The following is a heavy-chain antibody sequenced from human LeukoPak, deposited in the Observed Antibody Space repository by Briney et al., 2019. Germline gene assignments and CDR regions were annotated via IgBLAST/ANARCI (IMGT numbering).Heavy chain of an antibody. CDR3: ARVVVAPWYFDL. D-gene: IGHD3-22*01. Sequence: GSLRLSCAASGFTVSTNYMNWVRQAPGKGLECVSLIYSGGSTYYADSVKGRFTISRDNSKNTLYLQMNSLRAEDTAVYYCARVVVAPWYFDLWGRGTLVTVSS. V-gene: IGHV3-66*01. CDR1: GFTVSTNY. CDR2: IYSGGST. J-gene: IGHJ2*01.